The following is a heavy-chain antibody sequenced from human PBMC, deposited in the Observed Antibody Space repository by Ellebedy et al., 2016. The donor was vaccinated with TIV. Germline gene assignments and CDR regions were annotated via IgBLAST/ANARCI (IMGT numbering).Heavy chain of an antibody. V-gene: IGHV1-69*06. CDR1: RGTFSSYA. D-gene: IGHD4-17*01. Sequence: AASVKVSCKASRGTFSSYAISWLRQAPGQGLEWMGGIIPLFGSATYAQKFQGRVTITADKSTSTAYMELSNLKSVDTAVYYCARDGTTVTTLHYFYYGMNVWGQGTTVTVSS. CDR2: IIPLFGSA. CDR3: ARDGTTVTTLHYFYYGMNV. J-gene: IGHJ6*02.